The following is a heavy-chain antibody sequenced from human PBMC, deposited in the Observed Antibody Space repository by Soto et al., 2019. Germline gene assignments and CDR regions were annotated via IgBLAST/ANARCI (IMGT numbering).Heavy chain of an antibody. V-gene: IGHV4-34*01. D-gene: IGHD6-13*01. J-gene: IGHJ6*02. CDR3: ARLPHYSSRNYYYYGMDV. Sequence: KPSATLSLTCAVYGGSFSGYYWSWIRQPPGKGLEWIGEINHSGSTNYNPSLKSRVTISVDTSKNQFSLKLSSVTAADTAVYYCARLPHYSSRNYYYYGMDVWGQGTTVTVSS. CDR1: GGSFSGYY. CDR2: INHSGST.